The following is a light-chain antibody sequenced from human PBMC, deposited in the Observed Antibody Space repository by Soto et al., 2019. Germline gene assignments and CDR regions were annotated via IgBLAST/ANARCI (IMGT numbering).Light chain of an antibody. J-gene: IGKJ1*01. V-gene: IGKV1-5*03. Sequence: DIQMTQSPSTLSGSVGDRVTITCRASQTTSSWLAWYQQKPGKAPKLLIYKASTLKSGVPSRFSGSGSGTEFTLTISSLQPDDFANYYCQHDNSYSEAFGQGTKVDIK. CDR2: KAS. CDR3: QHDNSYSEA. CDR1: QTTSSW.